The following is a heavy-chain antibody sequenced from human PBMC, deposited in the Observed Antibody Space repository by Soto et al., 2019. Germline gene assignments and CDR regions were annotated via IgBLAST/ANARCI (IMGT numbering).Heavy chain of an antibody. Sequence: PSETLSLTCTVSGGSISSYYWSWIRQPPGKGLEWIGYIYYSGSTNYNPSLKSRVTISVDTSKNQFSLKLSSVTAADTAVYYCARGTIYSYEKYSFDDWGQGTLVTGSS. D-gene: IGHD5-18*01. J-gene: IGHJ4*02. CDR2: IYYSGST. CDR1: GGSISSYY. CDR3: ARGTIYSYEKYSFDD. V-gene: IGHV4-59*01.